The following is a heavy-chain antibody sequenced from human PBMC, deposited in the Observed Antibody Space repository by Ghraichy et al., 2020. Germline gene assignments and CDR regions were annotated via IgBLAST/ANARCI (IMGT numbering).Heavy chain of an antibody. D-gene: IGHD3-10*01. CDR1: GFTFSSYW. CDR3: ARTLRGVTVIYYFDY. J-gene: IGHJ4*02. CDR2: INSDGSST. V-gene: IGHV3-74*01. Sequence: GGSLRLSCAASGFTFSSYWMHWVRQAPGKGLVWVSRINSDGSSTSYADSVKGRFTISRDNAKNTLYLQMNSLRAEDTAVYYCARTLRGVTVIYYFDYWGQGTLVTVSS.